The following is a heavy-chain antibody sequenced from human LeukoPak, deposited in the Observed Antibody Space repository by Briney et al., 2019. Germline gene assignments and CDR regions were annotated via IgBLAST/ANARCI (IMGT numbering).Heavy chain of an antibody. CDR2: IYYSGST. V-gene: IGHV4-39*01. Sequence: PSETLSLTCTVSGGSISSSSYYWGWIRQPPGKGLEWIGSIYYSGSTYYNPSLKSRVTISVDTSKNQFSLKLSSVTAADTAVYYCARQDGYDSSGYFYYYYYYMDVWGKGTTVTISS. D-gene: IGHD3-22*01. CDR1: GGSISSSSYY. CDR3: ARQDGYDSSGYFYYYYYYMDV. J-gene: IGHJ6*03.